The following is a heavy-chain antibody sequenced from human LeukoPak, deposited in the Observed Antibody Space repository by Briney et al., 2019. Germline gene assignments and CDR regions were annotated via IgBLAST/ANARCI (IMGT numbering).Heavy chain of an antibody. CDR3: AVEQGDSAYDSVFTFHFDY. CDR1: GFTFSRYA. CDR2: ISGSSGTT. J-gene: IGHJ4*02. D-gene: IGHD5-12*01. Sequence: GGSLRLSCAASGFTFSRYAMSWVRQAPGKGLEWVSAISGSSGTTKYADSVKGRFTNSKDNSRNTLYLQMNSLRTEDTAVYYCAVEQGDSAYDSVFTFHFDYWGQGTLVTVSS. V-gene: IGHV3-23*01.